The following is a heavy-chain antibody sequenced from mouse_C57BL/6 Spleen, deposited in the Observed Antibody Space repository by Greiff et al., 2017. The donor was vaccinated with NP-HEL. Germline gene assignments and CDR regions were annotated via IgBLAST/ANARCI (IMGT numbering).Heavy chain of an antibody. Sequence: EVQRVESGGGLVKPGGSLKLSCAASGFTFSDYGMHWVRQAPEKGLEWVAYISSGSSTIYYADTVKGRFTISRDNAKNTLFLQMTSLRSEDTAMYYCAREAGGYYSPMDYWGQGTSVTVSS. J-gene: IGHJ4*01. CDR2: ISSGSSTI. V-gene: IGHV5-17*01. CDR1: GFTFSDYG. CDR3: AREAGGYYSPMDY. D-gene: IGHD2-3*01.